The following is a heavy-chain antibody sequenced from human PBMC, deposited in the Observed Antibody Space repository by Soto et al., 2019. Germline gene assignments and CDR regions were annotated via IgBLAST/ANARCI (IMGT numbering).Heavy chain of an antibody. V-gene: IGHV1-69*06. CDR3: ARDASIAAQTGAFDI. Sequence: QVQLVQSGAEVKKPGSSVKVSCKASGGTFSSYAISWVRQAPGQGLEWMGGIIPIFGTANYAQKFQGRVTITADKSTSTAYMELSRLRSEDTAVYYCARDASIAAQTGAFDIWGPGTMVTVSS. CDR1: GGTFSSYA. D-gene: IGHD6-6*01. CDR2: IIPIFGTA. J-gene: IGHJ3*02.